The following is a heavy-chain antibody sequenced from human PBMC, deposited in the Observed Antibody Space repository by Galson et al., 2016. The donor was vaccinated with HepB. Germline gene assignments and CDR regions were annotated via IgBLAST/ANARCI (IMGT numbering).Heavy chain of an antibody. D-gene: IGHD6-13*01. CDR3: AREDRSLWYPLFDL. CDR2: IYSSGTS. Sequence: SETLSLTCTVSEGSMSDYFWSWIRQPAGKGLEWIGRIYSSGTSNYNPSLKSRVTMSLDTSKNHISLRLTSVTAADTAIYYRAREDRSLWYPLFDLWGRGTLITVSP. CDR1: EGSMSDYF. V-gene: IGHV4-4*07. J-gene: IGHJ4*02.